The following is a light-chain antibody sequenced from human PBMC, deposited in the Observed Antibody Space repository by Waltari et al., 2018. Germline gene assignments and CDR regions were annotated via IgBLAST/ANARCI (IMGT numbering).Light chain of an antibody. Sequence: DIQMTQSPSSLSASVGERVTITCRASQRISSYLNWYQQNPGRAPKLLIYATSNLQSGVPSRFSGTGSGTEFTLTISNLQPEDSASYYCQQSNSIPLTFGGGDQGRDQT. CDR3: QQSNSIPLT. CDR2: ATS. CDR1: QRISSY. J-gene: IGKJ4*01. V-gene: IGKV1-39*01.